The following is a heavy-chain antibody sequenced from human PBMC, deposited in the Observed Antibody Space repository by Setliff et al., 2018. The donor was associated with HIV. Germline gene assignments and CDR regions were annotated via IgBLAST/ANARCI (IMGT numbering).Heavy chain of an antibody. D-gene: IGHD5-18*01. Sequence: PSETLSLTCNVSDDSFSTNYRSWVRQPPGKGLEWIGYIYASGSTNYNPSLKSRVTISIDTSKNQFSLRLRSVTAADTALYYCARHLRSYGAAIGYGMDVWGQGTTVTVSS. CDR2: IYASGST. CDR1: DDSFSTNY. V-gene: IGHV4-4*09. J-gene: IGHJ6*02. CDR3: ARHLRSYGAAIGYGMDV.